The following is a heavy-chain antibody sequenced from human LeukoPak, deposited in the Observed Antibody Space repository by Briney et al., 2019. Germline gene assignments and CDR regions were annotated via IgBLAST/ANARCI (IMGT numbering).Heavy chain of an antibody. J-gene: IGHJ5*02. V-gene: IGHV4-34*01. CDR2: INHSGST. CDR1: GGSISSGGYS. D-gene: IGHD2-2*01. Sequence: TSETLSLTCAVSGGSISSGGYSWSWIRQPPGKGLEWIGEINHSGSTNYNPSLKSRVTISVDTSKNQFSLKLSSVTAADTAVYYCARGPTGYQLLNPERWFDPWGQGTLVTVSS. CDR3: ARGPTGYQLLNPERWFDP.